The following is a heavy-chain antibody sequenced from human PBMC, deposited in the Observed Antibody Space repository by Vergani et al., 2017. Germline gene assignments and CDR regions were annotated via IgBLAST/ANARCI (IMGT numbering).Heavy chain of an antibody. J-gene: IGHJ6*02. CDR3: ARGKLVPYYYYYGMDV. CDR2: VNHSGST. V-gene: IGHV4-34*01. Sequence: QVPLQQWGAGLLKPSETLSLTCAVYGGSFSGYFWSWLRHPPGKGLEWIGEVNHSGSTIYNPSLKSRVTISVDTSKIQFSLKLSSVTAAYTAVYYCARGKLVPYYYYYGMDVWGQGTTVTVSS. D-gene: IGHD6-13*01. CDR1: GGSFSGYF.